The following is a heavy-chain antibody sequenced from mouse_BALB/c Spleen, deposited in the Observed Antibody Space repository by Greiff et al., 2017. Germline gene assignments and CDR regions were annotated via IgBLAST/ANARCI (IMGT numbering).Heavy chain of an antibody. D-gene: IGHD2-3*01. V-gene: IGHV14-3*02. Sequence: EVKLMESGAELVKPGASVKLSCTASGFNIKDTYMHWVKQRPEQGLEWIGRIDPANGNTKYDPKFQGKATITADTSSNTAYLQLSSLTSEDTAVYYCARDDGYYRYVDYWGQGTTLTVSS. CDR1: GFNIKDTY. J-gene: IGHJ2*01. CDR3: ARDDGYYRYVDY. CDR2: IDPANGNT.